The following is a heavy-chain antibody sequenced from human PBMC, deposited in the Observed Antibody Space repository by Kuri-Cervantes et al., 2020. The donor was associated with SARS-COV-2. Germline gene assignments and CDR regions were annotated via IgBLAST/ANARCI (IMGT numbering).Heavy chain of an antibody. CDR2: ISWDGGST. V-gene: IGHV3-43*01. J-gene: IGHJ6*03. CDR3: ASTVRSTTRWYYMDV. D-gene: IGHD2-15*01. CDR1: GFTFDDYT. Sequence: GGSLRLSCAASGFTFDDYTMHWVRQAPGKGLEWVSLISWDGGSTYYADSVKGRFPISRDNSKHSLYLQMNSLRTEDTALYYCASTVRSTTRWYYMDVWGKGTTVTVSS.